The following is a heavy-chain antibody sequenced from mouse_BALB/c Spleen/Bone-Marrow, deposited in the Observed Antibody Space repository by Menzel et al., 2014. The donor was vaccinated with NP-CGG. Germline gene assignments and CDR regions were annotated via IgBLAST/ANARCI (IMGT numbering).Heavy chain of an antibody. J-gene: IGHJ3*01. Sequence: VKLVESGVELVKPGASVKLSCKASGYTFTSYWMHWVKQRPGQGLEWIGEINPSNGRTNYNEKFKSKATLTVDKSSSTAYMQLSSLTSEDSAVYYCARWGITLAYWGQGTLVTVSA. CDR2: INPSNGRT. V-gene: IGHV1S81*02. CDR1: GYTFTSYW. D-gene: IGHD2-4*01. CDR3: ARWGITLAY.